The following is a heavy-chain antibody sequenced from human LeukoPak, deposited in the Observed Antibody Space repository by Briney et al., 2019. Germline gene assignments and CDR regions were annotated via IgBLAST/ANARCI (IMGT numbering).Heavy chain of an antibody. J-gene: IGHJ6*03. CDR2: INSDGSST. D-gene: IGHD1-26*01. CDR3: ARVSSGSYFGYYYYYMDV. CDR1: GFTFSNYW. V-gene: IGHV3-74*01. Sequence: GGSLRLSCAASGFTFSNYWMHWVRQAPGKGLVWVSRINSDGSSTSYADSVKGRFTISGDNAKNTLYLQMNSLRAEDTAVYYCARVSSGSYFGYYYYYMDVWGKGTTVTDSS.